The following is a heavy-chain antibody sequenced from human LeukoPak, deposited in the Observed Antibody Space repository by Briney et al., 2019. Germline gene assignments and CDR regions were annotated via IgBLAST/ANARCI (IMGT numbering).Heavy chain of an antibody. D-gene: IGHD1-26*01. CDR1: GGSISSGGFY. CDR3: ARFSPGWAFPSYFEY. V-gene: IGHV4-31*03. Sequence: SETLSLTCSVSGGSISSGGFYWTWIRQHPGKGLEWIGYIYYSGSTYYSPSLKSRVPISVDTSKNQFSLKLNSVTAADTAVYYCARFSPGWAFPSYFEYWGQGTLVTVSS. J-gene: IGHJ4*02. CDR2: IYYSGST.